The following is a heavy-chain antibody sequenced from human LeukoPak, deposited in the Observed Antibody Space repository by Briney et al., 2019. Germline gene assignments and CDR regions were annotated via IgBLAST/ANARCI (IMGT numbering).Heavy chain of an antibody. CDR3: ARGIDY. Sequence: GGSLRLSCTVSGFTVSSNSMSWVRQAPGKELEWVSVIYTGGGRYYADSVRGRFTISRDTSKNMVFLQMNSLRVEDTAVYYCARGIDYWGRGTLVTVSS. J-gene: IGHJ4*02. CDR1: GFTVSSNS. CDR2: IYTGGGR. V-gene: IGHV3-53*01.